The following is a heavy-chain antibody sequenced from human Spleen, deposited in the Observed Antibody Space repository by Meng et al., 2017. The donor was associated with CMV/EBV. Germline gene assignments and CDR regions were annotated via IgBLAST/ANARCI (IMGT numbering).Heavy chain of an antibody. D-gene: IGHD1-26*01. CDR3: ARDPLRGSYSPYYYYGMDV. J-gene: IGHJ6*02. Sequence: GGSLRLSCAASGFTFSSSWMHWVRQAPGKGLEWVAVISYDGSNKYYADSVKGRFTISRDNSKNTLYLQMNSLRAEDTAVYYCARDPLRGSYSPYYYYGMDVWGQGTTVTVSS. CDR1: GFTFSSSW. V-gene: IGHV3-30-3*01. CDR2: ISYDGSNK.